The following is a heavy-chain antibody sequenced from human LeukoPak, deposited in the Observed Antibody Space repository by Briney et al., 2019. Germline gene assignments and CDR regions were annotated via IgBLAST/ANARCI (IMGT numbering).Heavy chain of an antibody. Sequence: GASVKVSCKASGYTFTGYYMHWVRQAPGQGLEWMGWINPNSGGTNYAQKFQGRVTMTRDTSISTAYMELSRLRSDDTAVYYCATLFHWGISSGYYYYFDYWGQGTLVTVSS. CDR2: INPNSGGT. V-gene: IGHV1-2*02. CDR3: ATLFHWGISSGYYYYFDY. D-gene: IGHD3-22*01. J-gene: IGHJ4*02. CDR1: GYTFTGYY.